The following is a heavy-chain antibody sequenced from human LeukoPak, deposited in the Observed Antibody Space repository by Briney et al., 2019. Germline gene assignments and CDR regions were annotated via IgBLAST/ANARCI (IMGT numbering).Heavy chain of an antibody. CDR1: GGSISSSGYY. D-gene: IGHD3-22*01. Sequence: SETLSLTCTVSGGSISSSGYYWGWIRQPPGKGLEWIGGVDYTGITSHSPSLKSRVTISVDTSKNQFSLKVSSVSAADTGVYYCASYSYYYDSSGYFDYWGQGTLVTVSS. V-gene: IGHV4-39*01. CDR3: ASYSYYYDSSGYFDY. J-gene: IGHJ4*02. CDR2: VDYTGIT.